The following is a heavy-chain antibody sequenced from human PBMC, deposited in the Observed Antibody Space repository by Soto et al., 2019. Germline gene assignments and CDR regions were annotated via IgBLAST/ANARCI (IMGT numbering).Heavy chain of an antibody. V-gene: IGHV1-58*02. CDR3: AAAPASTGTTKDAFDI. J-gene: IGHJ3*02. D-gene: IGHD1-1*01. CDR2: IVVGSGNT. CDR1: GFTFTSSA. Sequence: ASVKVSCKASGFTFTSSAMQWVRQARGQRLEWIGWIVVGSGNTNYAQKFQERVTITRDMSTSTAYMELSSLRSEDTAVYYCAAAPASTGTTKDAFDIWGQGTMVTVSS.